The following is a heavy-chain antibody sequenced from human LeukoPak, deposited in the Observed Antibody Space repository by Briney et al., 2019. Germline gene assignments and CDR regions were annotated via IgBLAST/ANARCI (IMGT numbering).Heavy chain of an antibody. Sequence: GGSLRLSCAASGFNFANHAMSWVRQTAGKGLEWVSAISGGGDITYYADSVKGRFTISRDNSKDTLFLQMHSLRSEDTAVYYCAADPFYWFDPWGQGTLVTVSS. CDR2: ISGGGDIT. V-gene: IGHV3-23*01. CDR1: GFNFANHA. CDR3: AADPFYWFDP. J-gene: IGHJ5*02.